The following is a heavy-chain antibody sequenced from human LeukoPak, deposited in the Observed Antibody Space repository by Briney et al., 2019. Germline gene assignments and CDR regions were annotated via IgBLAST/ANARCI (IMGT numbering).Heavy chain of an antibody. CDR1: GDSVSNGNYY. J-gene: IGHJ4*02. CDR2: IYYTEKT. CDR3: ARSQNYYGSGDY. Sequence: SETLSRTCTVSGDSVSNGNYYWSWLRQPPGKALEWIGYIYYTEKTYYNPSLEGRVTILVATSRNHFSVKLSSVTAADTAVYYCARSQNYYGSGDYWSQGTLVTVSS. D-gene: IGHD3-10*01. V-gene: IGHV4-61*03.